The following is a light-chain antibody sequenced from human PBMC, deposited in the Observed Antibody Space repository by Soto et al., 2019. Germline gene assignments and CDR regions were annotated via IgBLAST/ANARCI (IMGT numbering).Light chain of an antibody. CDR2: AAS. CDR3: QKFNAVPT. Sequence: DIQMTQSPSSLSASVGDRVTITCRASQAINNYLAWYQQKPGKVPTLLISAASTLQSGVPSRFRGSGSGTDFTLTISSLQPEDVATYYCQKFNAVPTFGGGTKVEI. V-gene: IGKV1-27*01. CDR1: QAINNY. J-gene: IGKJ4*01.